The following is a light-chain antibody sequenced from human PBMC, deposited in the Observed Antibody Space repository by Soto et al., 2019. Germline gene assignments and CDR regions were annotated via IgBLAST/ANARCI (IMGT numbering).Light chain of an antibody. CDR3: QQRSNWPPT. J-gene: IGKJ3*01. V-gene: IGKV3-11*01. CDR2: DAS. CDR1: QSVNSN. Sequence: EIVLTQSPATLSLSPGERATLSCRASQSVNSNLAWYQHKPGQAPRLLIYDASNRATGIPARFSGSGSGTDFTLTISSLEPEDFAVYYCQQRSNWPPTFGPGTKVDIK.